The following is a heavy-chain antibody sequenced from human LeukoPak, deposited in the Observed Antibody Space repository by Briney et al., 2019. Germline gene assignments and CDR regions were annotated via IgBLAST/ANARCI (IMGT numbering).Heavy chain of an antibody. V-gene: IGHV3-23*01. CDR2: ISGSGGST. Sequence: GGSLRLSCAASGFTFGSYAMSWVRQAPGKGLEWVSAISGSGGSTFYADSVKGRFTISRDNSKNTLYMQMNSLRAEDTAVYYCAKDGSGVAAADYYFDYWGQGTLVTVSS. CDR3: AKDGSGVAAADYYFDY. CDR1: GFTFGSYA. J-gene: IGHJ4*02. D-gene: IGHD2-15*01.